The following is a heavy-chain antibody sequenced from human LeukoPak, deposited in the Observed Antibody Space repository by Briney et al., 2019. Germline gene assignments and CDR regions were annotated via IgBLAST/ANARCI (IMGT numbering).Heavy chain of an antibody. D-gene: IGHD4-11*01. J-gene: IGHJ5*01. CDR1: GGTFSSYA. CDR3: ASHDYSNFGSYDS. CDR2: IIPIFGTA. Sequence: ASVKVSCKASGGTFSSYAISWVRQAPGQGLEWMGGIIPIFGTANYAQKFQGRVTITADESTSTAYMELSSLRSEDTAVYYCASHDYSNFGSYDSWGQGALVTVSS. V-gene: IGHV1-69*01.